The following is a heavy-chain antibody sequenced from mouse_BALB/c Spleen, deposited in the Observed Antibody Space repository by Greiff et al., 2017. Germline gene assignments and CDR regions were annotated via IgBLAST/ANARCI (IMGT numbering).Heavy chain of an antibody. CDR2: ISYDGSN. V-gene: IGHV3-6*02. CDR1: GYSITSGYY. Sequence: VQLQQSGPGLVKPSQSLSLTCSVTGYSITSGYYWNWIRQFPGNKLEWMGYISYDGSNNYNPSLKNRISITRDTSKNQFFLKLNSVTTEDTATYYCARGGFYAMDYGGQGTSVTVSS. J-gene: IGHJ4*01. CDR3: ARGGFYAMDY.